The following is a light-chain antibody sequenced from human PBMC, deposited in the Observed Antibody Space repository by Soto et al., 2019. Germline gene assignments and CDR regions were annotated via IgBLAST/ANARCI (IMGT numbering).Light chain of an antibody. Sequence: EMVLTQSPGTLSLSPGERATLSCRASQGVSSTYFAWYQQKPGQAPRLLMYDASTRATGIPDRFSGSGSGTDFTLTISRLEPEDFAVYYCQQYGPSPMYTFGQGTNLEIK. CDR3: QQYGPSPMYT. CDR2: DAS. J-gene: IGKJ2*01. CDR1: QGVSSTY. V-gene: IGKV3-20*01.